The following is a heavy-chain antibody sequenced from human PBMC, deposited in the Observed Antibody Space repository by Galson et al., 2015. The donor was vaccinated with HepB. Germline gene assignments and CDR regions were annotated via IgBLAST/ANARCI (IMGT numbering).Heavy chain of an antibody. D-gene: IGHD1-26*01. CDR1: GYTFTSYV. Sequence: SVKVSCKASGYTFTSYVMNWVRQAPGQGLEWMGWINTNTGNPTYAQGFTGRFVFSLDTSVSTAYLQISSLKAEDTAVYYCTRVIGLWELLPRRWFDPWGQGTLVTVSS. V-gene: IGHV7-4-1*02. J-gene: IGHJ5*02. CDR2: INTNTGNP. CDR3: TRVIGLWELLPRRWFDP.